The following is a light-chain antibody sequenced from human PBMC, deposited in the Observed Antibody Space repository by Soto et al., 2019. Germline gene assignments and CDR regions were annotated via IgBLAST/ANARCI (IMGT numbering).Light chain of an antibody. CDR1: SSNIGSNS. Sequence: QSVVTQPPSASGTPGQRVSISCSGSSSNIGSNSVNWYQDLPGTAPKLLIYSNNKRPSGVPDRFAGSKSGTSASLAISGLQSGDEADYYCAAWDDSLNGVVFGGGTKLTVL. CDR2: SNN. CDR3: AAWDDSLNGVV. J-gene: IGLJ2*01. V-gene: IGLV1-44*01.